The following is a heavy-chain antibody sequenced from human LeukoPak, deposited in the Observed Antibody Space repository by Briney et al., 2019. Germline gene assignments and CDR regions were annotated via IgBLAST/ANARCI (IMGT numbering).Heavy chain of an antibody. V-gene: IGHV4-39*01. CDR3: AGSDYYYYMDV. D-gene: IGHD3-10*01. CDR1: GGSISSSSYY. J-gene: IGHJ6*03. CDR2: IYHSGST. Sequence: SETLSLTCTVSGGSISSSSYYWGWIRQPPGKGLEWIGSIYHSGSTYYNPSLKSRVTISLDTSKNQFSLKLSSVTAADTAVFYCAGSDYYYYMDVWGKGTTVTVSS.